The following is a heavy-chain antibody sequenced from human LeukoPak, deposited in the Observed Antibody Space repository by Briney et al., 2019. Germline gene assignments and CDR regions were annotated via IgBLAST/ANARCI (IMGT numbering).Heavy chain of an antibody. CDR2: IIPIFGTA. CDR1: GGTFSSYA. Sequence: SVKVSCKASGGTFSSYAISWVRQAPGQGLEWMGGIIPIFGTANYAQKFQGRVTITADESTSTAYMELSSLRSEDTAVYYCASNPGITGTEDYWGQGTLVTVSS. J-gene: IGHJ4*02. D-gene: IGHD1/OR15-1a*01. CDR3: ASNPGITGTEDY. V-gene: IGHV1-69*13.